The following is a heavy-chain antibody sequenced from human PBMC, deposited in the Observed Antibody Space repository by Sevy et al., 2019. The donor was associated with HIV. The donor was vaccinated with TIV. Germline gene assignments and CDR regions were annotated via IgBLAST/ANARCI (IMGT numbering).Heavy chain of an antibody. D-gene: IGHD2-2*02. CDR3: TTASDDIVVVPAAIQYLYYYGMDV. J-gene: IGHJ6*02. CDR1: GFTFSSYA. V-gene: IGHV3-23*01. Sequence: GGSLRLSCAASGFTFSSYAMSWVRQAPGKGLEWVSAISGSGGSTYYADSVKGRFTISRDNSKNTLYLQMNSLRAEDTAEYYCTTASDDIVVVPAAIQYLYYYGMDVWGQGTTVTVSS. CDR2: ISGSGGST.